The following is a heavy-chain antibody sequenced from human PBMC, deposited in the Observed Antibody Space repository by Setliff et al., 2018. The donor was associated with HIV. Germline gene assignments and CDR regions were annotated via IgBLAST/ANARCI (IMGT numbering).Heavy chain of an antibody. CDR2: ISSSGGSL. CDR3: VREGLWFGESH. CDR1: GFTFSDYY. D-gene: IGHD3-10*01. J-gene: IGHJ4*02. V-gene: IGHV3-11*04. Sequence: PGGSLRLSCAASGFTFSDYYMNWVRQAPGKGLEWVSYISSSGGSLYYGASVKGRFSISRDNAKNSLYLEMNSLRVGDTAIYYCVREGLWFGESHWGQGTLVTVSS.